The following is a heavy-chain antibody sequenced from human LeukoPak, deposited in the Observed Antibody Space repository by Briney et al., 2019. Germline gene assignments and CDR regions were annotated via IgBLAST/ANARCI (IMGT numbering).Heavy chain of an antibody. V-gene: IGHV1-18*04. CDR1: GYTFTSYG. D-gene: IGHD3-10*01. CDR2: ISAYNGNT. J-gene: IGHJ4*02. CDR3: ARDRAWYYGSGVDY. Sequence: ASVKVSCKASGYTFTSYGISWVRQAPGQGLEWMGWISAYNGNTNYAQKLQGRVTMTTDTSTSTAYMELRSLRSDDTVVYYCARDRAWYYGSGVDYWGQGTLVTVSS.